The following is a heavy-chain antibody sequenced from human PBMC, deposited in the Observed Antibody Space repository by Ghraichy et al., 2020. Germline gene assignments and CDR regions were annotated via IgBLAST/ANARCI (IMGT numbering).Heavy chain of an antibody. V-gene: IGHV1-18*01. D-gene: IGHD1-1*01. Sequence: ASVKVSCKTSGYVFSTHDINWVRHAPGQGLEWMGWISTSNGNTKYAQKFHGRVTMSTDSSTTTSHLEVRSLTSDDTAIYFCARNTTGATDFLGQGTLVTVSS. CDR3: ARNTTGATDF. CDR2: ISTSNGNT. CDR1: GYVFSTHD. J-gene: IGHJ4*02.